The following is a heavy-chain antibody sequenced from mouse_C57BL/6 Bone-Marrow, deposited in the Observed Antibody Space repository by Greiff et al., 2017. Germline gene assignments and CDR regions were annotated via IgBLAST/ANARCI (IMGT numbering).Heavy chain of an antibody. J-gene: IGHJ3*01. CDR1: GYTFTSYW. Sequence: VQLPQPGAELVRPGSSVKLSCKAFGYTFTSYWMDWVKQRPGQGLEWIGNIYPSDSETHYNQKFKDKATWTVAKSSSTAYMQLSSQTSEDSAVCNCARSLLYSSEGWFAYWGQGTLVTVDA. V-gene: IGHV1-61*01. D-gene: IGHD2-12*01. CDR3: ARSLLYSSEGWFAY. CDR2: IYPSDSET.